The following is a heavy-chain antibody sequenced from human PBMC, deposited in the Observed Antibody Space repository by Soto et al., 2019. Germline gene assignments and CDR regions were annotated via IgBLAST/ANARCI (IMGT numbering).Heavy chain of an antibody. CDR1: GFTFTSHW. D-gene: IGHD6-6*01. J-gene: IGHJ3*02. Sequence: EVQLVESGGGLVQPGGSLRLSCAASGFTFTSHWLHWVRQAPGEGLVWVSRMSPDGRDTKFADSVKGRFTISRDNAKSTLYLDMNSLRAEDTGVYYCARPKTKVYSAFDTWGQGTMFTVSS. CDR3: ARPKTKVYSAFDT. CDR2: MSPDGRDT. V-gene: IGHV3-74*03.